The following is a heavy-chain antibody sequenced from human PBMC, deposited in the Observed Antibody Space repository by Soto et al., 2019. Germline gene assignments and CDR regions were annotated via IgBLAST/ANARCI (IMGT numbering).Heavy chain of an antibody. Sequence: SETLSLTCTASGGSITSSSHFWGWVRQRPGKGLEWIGTIYFTGNTHYTPSLKSRLTMSIDTSKNEFSLRLNSVTAADTAVYYCAGQTFTIAAASYGRSNWFDPWGPGTLVTVSS. CDR3: AGQTFTIAAASYGRSNWFDP. D-gene: IGHD6-25*01. J-gene: IGHJ5*02. CDR1: GGSITSSSHF. CDR2: IYFTGNT. V-gene: IGHV4-39*01.